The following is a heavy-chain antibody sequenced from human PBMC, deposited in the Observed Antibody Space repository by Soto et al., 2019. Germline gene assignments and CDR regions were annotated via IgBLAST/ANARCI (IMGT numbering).Heavy chain of an antibody. CDR3: VRGPLDSTASL. CDR1: GFTFSGYW. D-gene: IGHD2-2*01. CDR2: IKKDGSEK. Sequence: HPVGSLRLSCAASGFTFSGYWMSWVRQAPGKGLEWVATIKKDGSEKYCVDSVKGRCIISRDNAKNSLFLQMNSLRAEDTAVYYCVRGPLDSTASLWGQGTLVTSPQ. J-gene: IGHJ4*02. V-gene: IGHV3-7*01.